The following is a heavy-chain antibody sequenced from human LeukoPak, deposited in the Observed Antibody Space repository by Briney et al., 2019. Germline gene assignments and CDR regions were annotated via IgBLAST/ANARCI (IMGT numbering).Heavy chain of an antibody. J-gene: IGHJ4*02. V-gene: IGHV4-39*01. CDR3: ARHYGLNYYDSTALEY. Sequence: KPSETLSLTCSLSGDSIRKSAFYWGWIRQPPGKGLEWIGSRYETGSTFQNPSLKSRFTITVDTSKNQFSLNLTSVTAADTAVYFCARHYGLNYYDSTALEYWGQGILVTVSS. D-gene: IGHD3-22*01. CDR1: GDSIRKSAFY. CDR2: RYETGST.